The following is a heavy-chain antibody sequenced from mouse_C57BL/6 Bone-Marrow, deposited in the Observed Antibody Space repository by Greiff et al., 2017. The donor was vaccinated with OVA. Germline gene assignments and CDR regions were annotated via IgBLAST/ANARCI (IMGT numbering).Heavy chain of an antibody. CDR3: ASGYYFDY. V-gene: IGHV1-69*01. CDR1: GYTFTSYW. CDR2: IDPSDSYT. Sequence: VQLQQPGAEPVMPGASVKLSCKASGYTFTSYWMHWVKQRPGQGLEWIGEIDPSDSYTNYNQKFKGKSTLTVDKSSSTAYMQLSSLTSEDSAVYYCASGYYFDYWGQGTTLTVSS. J-gene: IGHJ2*01.